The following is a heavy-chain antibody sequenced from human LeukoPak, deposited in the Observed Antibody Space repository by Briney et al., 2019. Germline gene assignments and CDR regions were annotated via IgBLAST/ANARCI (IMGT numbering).Heavy chain of an antibody. CDR2: ISGSGGST. J-gene: IGHJ3*02. CDR1: GFTFSSSA. D-gene: IGHD2-15*01. Sequence: GGSLRLSCAASGFTFSSSAMSWVRQAPGKGLEWVSAISGSGGSTYYADSVKGRFTISRDNSKNTLYLQMNSLRAEDTAVYYCLKDIVVVVAPGDAFDIWGQGTMVTVSS. V-gene: IGHV3-23*01. CDR3: LKDIVVVVAPGDAFDI.